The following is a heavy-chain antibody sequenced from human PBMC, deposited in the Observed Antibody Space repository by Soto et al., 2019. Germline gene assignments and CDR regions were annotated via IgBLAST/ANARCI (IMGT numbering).Heavy chain of an antibody. CDR3: AHRPSYCSGGSCYSGFDY. J-gene: IGHJ4*02. D-gene: IGHD2-15*01. V-gene: IGHV2-5*02. Sequence: QITLKESGPTLVKPTQTLTLTCTFSGFSLSTSGVGVGWIRQPPGKALEWLALIYWDDDKRYSPSLKSRLTITQDPSKNQVVLNMTNMDPVDTATYYCAHRPSYCSGGSCYSGFDYWGQGTLVTVSS. CDR1: GFSLSTSGVG. CDR2: IYWDDDK.